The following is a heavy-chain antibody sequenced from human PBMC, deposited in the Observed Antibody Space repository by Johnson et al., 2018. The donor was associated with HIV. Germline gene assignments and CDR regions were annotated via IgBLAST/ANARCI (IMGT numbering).Heavy chain of an antibody. J-gene: IGHJ3*02. CDR2: IQYDGSHK. CDR3: AKDAGWSIVGATDGRDAFDI. D-gene: IGHD1-26*01. Sequence: VQLVESGGGVVQPGGSLTLSCAATGFTFIDYGMHWVRQAPGKGLEWVAFIQYDGSHKYYVDSVKGRFTISRDNSKNTVYLQMNNLRAEDTAVYYCAKDAGWSIVGATDGRDAFDIWGQGAMVTVSS. V-gene: IGHV3-30*02. CDR1: GFTFIDYG.